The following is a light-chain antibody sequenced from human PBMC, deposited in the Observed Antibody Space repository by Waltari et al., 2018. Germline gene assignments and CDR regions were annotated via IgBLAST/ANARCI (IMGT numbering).Light chain of an antibody. CDR2: DVN. Sequence: QSALTQPASVSGSPGQSITISCSGSTIDIGSYNYVSWYQQHPGKAPKLIIFDVNRGPSGVSNRFSGSKSGLTASLTISGLQAEDEAEYYCSSYTGSSALVVFGGGTKLSVL. CDR3: SSYTGSSALVV. V-gene: IGLV2-14*03. J-gene: IGLJ2*01. CDR1: TIDIGSYNY.